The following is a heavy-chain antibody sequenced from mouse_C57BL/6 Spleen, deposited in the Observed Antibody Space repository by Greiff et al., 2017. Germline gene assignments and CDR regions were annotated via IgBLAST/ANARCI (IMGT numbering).Heavy chain of an antibody. CDR2: IRSKSNNYAT. D-gene: IGHD2-2*01. Sequence: EVKLVESGGGLVQPKGSLKLSCAASGFSIHTYAMNRVRQASGEGLVWVARIRSKSNNYATYYADSVKDRFTISRDDSESMLYLQMNNLKTEDTAMYYCVRHENGYDEGSFAYWGQGTLVTVSA. CDR1: GFSIHTYA. J-gene: IGHJ3*01. V-gene: IGHV10-1*01. CDR3: VRHENGYDEGSFAY.